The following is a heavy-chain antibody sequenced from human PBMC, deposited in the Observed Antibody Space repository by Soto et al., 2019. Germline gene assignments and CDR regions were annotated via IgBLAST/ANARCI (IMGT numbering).Heavy chain of an antibody. Sequence: EVQLLESGGGLVQPGGSLRLSCAASGFTFSSYAMSWVRQAPGKGLEWVAAISGSGGSTYYADSVKGRFTISRDNSKNTLYLQMNSLRAEDTAVYYCAKSGGLLWFGELPTFDYWGQGTLVTVSS. CDR1: GFTFSSYA. CDR2: ISGSGGST. D-gene: IGHD3-10*01. CDR3: AKSGGLLWFGELPTFDY. V-gene: IGHV3-23*01. J-gene: IGHJ4*02.